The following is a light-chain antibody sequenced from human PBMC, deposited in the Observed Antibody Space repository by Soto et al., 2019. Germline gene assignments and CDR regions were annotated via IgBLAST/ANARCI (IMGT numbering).Light chain of an antibody. J-gene: IGKJ1*01. V-gene: IGKV3-20*01. CDR3: QHHAGSPA. CDR2: GAS. CDR1: HSFSSSF. Sequence: EIVLTQSPGTLSLSPGERATLSCRASHSFSSSFLAWYQQKPGQAPRLLIYGASSRATGIPERFSGSGSGTDFTLTISRLEPEDFGMYYCQHHAGSPAFGQGTKVEL.